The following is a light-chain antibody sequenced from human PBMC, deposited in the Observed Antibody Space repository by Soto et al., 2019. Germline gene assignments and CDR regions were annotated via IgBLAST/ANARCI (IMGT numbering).Light chain of an antibody. J-gene: IGKJ1*01. CDR2: RAS. CDR3: MQGTPWPPP. V-gene: IGKV2-30*01. CDR1: QSLVYRDGYAY. Sequence: DVVLTQSPLSLPVTLGQPASISCRSSQSLVYRDGYAYLSWFHQRPGQSPRRLIYRASNRGSGVPDRFSGSGSGTDLTLKIGRVEAGDVGLYYCMQGTPWPPPFGRGTEVEI.